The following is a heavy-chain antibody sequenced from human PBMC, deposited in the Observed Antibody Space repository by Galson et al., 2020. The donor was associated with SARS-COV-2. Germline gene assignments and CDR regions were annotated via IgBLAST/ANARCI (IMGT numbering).Heavy chain of an antibody. CDR3: ATLAPDYGDYGSY. D-gene: IGHD4-17*01. CDR1: GYTFTGYY. Sequence: ASVKVSCKASGYTFTGYYMHWVRQAPGQGLEWMGWINPNSGGTNYAQKFQGRVTMTRDTSISTAYMELSRLRSDDTAVYYCATLAPDYGDYGSYWGQGTLVTVSS. V-gene: IGHV1-2*02. CDR2: INPNSGGT. J-gene: IGHJ4*02.